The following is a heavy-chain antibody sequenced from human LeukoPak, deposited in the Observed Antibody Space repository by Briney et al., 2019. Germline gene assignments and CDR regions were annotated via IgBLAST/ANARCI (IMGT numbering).Heavy chain of an antibody. J-gene: IGHJ4*02. CDR3: AKQYSGSYYSPLYFDY. CDR2: INSDGSST. V-gene: IGHV3-74*01. CDR1: GFTFSSYW. D-gene: IGHD1-26*01. Sequence: PGGSLRLSCAASGFTFSSYWMHWVRQAPGKGLVWVSRINSDGSSTSYADSVKGRFTISRDNAKNTLYLQMNSLRAEDTALYYCAKQYSGSYYSPLYFDYWGQGTLVTVSS.